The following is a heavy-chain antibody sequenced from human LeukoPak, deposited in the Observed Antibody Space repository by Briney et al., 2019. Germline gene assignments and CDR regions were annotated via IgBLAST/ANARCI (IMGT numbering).Heavy chain of an antibody. J-gene: IGHJ6*03. CDR3: AKVRYCSSTSCYYYYYYYYMDV. CDR1: GLTFSSYA. D-gene: IGHD2-2*01. V-gene: IGHV3-23*01. Sequence: GGSLRLSCAASGLTFSSYAMSWVRQAPGKGLEWVSAISGSGGSTYYADSVKGRFTISRDNSKNTLYLQMNSLRAEDTAVYYCAKVRYCSSTSCYYYYYYYYMDVWGKGTTVTVSS. CDR2: ISGSGGST.